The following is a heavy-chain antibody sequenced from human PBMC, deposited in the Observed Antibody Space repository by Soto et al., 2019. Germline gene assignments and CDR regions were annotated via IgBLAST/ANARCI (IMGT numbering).Heavy chain of an antibody. CDR2: ISAYNGNT. CDR3: ARVGGFWTGYHNWFGP. V-gene: IGHV1-18*01. J-gene: IGHJ5*02. D-gene: IGHD3-3*01. Sequence: WVQQEKKQGLEWMGWISAYNGNTNYAQKLQGRVTMTTDTSTSTAYMELRSLRSDDTAVYYCARVGGFWTGYHNWFGPCGQGTLVTVSS.